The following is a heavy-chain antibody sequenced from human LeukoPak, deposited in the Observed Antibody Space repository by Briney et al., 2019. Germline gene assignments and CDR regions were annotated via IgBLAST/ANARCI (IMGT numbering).Heavy chain of an antibody. V-gene: IGHV4-39*07. J-gene: IGHJ4*02. D-gene: IGHD3-10*01. CDR1: GGSITSSSYY. CDR3: ARVRRFGELSTCWRGRRSDYFDY. CDR2: IYYSGST. Sequence: SETLSLTCTVSGGSITSSSYYWGWIRQPPGKGLEWIGSIYYSGSTYYNPSLKSRVTISVDTSKNRFSLKLSSVTAADTAVYYCARVRRFGELSTCWRGRRSDYFDYWGQGTLVTVSS.